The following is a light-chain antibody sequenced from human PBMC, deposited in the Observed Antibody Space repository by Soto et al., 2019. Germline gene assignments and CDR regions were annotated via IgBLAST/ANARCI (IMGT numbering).Light chain of an antibody. CDR2: GAS. J-gene: IGKJ1*01. V-gene: IGKV3-20*01. CDR3: QQYGSSPPWT. CDR1: ESVSSSY. Sequence: EIVLTQSPGTLSLSPGDRATLSCRASESVSSSYLAWYQQKPGQAPRLLIFGASSRATGTPDRFSGSGSGTDFTLTISRLEPEDFAVYYCQQYGSSPPWTFGQGTEVEIK.